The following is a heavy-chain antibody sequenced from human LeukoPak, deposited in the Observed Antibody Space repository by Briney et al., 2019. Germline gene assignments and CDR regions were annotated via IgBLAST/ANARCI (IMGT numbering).Heavy chain of an antibody. J-gene: IGHJ5*02. Sequence: GASVKVSCKASGYTFTSYDINWVRQAPGQGLEWMGWISAYNGNTNYAQKLQGRVTMTTDTSTSTAYMELRSLRSDDTAVYYCARGGSYDFWGGYYKGYNWFDPWGQGTLVTVSS. CDR1: GYTFTSYD. CDR3: ARGGSYDFWGGYYKGYNWFDP. V-gene: IGHV1-18*01. D-gene: IGHD3-3*01. CDR2: ISAYNGNT.